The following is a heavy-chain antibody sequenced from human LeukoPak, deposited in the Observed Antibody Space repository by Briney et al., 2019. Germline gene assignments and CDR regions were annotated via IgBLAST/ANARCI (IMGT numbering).Heavy chain of an antibody. CDR2: INHSGST. D-gene: IGHD5-18*01. J-gene: IGHJ4*02. Sequence: SETLSLTCAVSGYSISSGYYWSWIRQPPGKGLEWIGEINHSGSTNYNPSLKSRVTISVDTSKNQFSLKLSSVTAADTAVYYCARMRGYSYGHYDYWGQGTLVTVSS. V-gene: IGHV4-34*01. CDR3: ARMRGYSYGHYDY. CDR1: GYSISSGYY.